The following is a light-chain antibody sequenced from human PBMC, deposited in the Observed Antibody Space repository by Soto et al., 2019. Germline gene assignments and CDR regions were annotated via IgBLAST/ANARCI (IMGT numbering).Light chain of an antibody. CDR3: QQYGSSPPWT. CDR2: GAS. J-gene: IGKJ1*01. V-gene: IGKV3-20*01. Sequence: EIVLTQSPGTLSLSPGGRATLSCRASQSVSSNFLAWYQQKPGQAPRLLIYGASSRATGIPDRFSGSGSGTDFTLTISRLETEDFAVYYCQQYGSSPPWTFGQGTKVEIK. CDR1: QSVSSNF.